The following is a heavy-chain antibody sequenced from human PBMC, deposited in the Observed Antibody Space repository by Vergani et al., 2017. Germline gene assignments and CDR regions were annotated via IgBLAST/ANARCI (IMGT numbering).Heavy chain of an antibody. Sequence: EVQLLESGGGLVQPGGSLRLSCAASGFTFSSYAMSWVRQAPGKGLEWVSAISGSGGSTYYADSVKGRFTISRDNSKNTLYLQMNSLRAEDTAVYYCAKVITAVAGNYYYYYMDVWGKGTTVTVSS. J-gene: IGHJ6*03. CDR1: GFTFSSYA. V-gene: IGHV3-23*01. CDR2: ISGSGGST. CDR3: AKVITAVAGNYYYYYMDV. D-gene: IGHD6-19*01.